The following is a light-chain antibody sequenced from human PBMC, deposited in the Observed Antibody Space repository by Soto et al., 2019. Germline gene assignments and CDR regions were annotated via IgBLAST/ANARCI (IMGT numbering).Light chain of an antibody. Sequence: SITISCTGTSSDVGSYNLVSWYQQHPGKAPKLMIYEVSKRPSGVSNRFSGSKSGNTASLTISGLQAEDEADYYCCSSAGSSTSLYVFGTGTKVTVL. CDR1: SSDVGSYNL. V-gene: IGLV2-23*02. CDR2: EVS. CDR3: CSSAGSSTSLYV. J-gene: IGLJ1*01.